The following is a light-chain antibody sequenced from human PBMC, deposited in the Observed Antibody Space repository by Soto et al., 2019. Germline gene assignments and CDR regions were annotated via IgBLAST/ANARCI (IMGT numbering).Light chain of an antibody. V-gene: IGKV3-15*01. CDR3: QQYNNWPPVT. CDR2: GAS. Sequence: EIVITQSPATLSVSPGERATLSCRASQSVSNNLAWYQHKPGQTPRLLIYGASTRATGIPVRFSGSGSGTEFTLTISSLQSEDFAVYYCQQYNNWPPVTFGQGTKVDIK. CDR1: QSVSNN. J-gene: IGKJ2*01.